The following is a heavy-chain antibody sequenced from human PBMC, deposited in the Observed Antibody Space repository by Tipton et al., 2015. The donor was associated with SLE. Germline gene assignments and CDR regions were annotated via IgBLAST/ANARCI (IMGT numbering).Heavy chain of an antibody. V-gene: IGHV4-34*01. CDR2: INHSGST. D-gene: IGHD3-9*01. Sequence: TLSLTCAVYGGSLSGKYWIWLRQPPGKGLEWIGEINHSGSTNYNPSLKSRVTISVDTSKNQFSLKLSSVTAADTAVYYCARDSPGDFDWFDAFDIWGQGTMVTVSS. CDR3: ARDSPGDFDWFDAFDI. CDR1: GGSLSGKY. J-gene: IGHJ3*02.